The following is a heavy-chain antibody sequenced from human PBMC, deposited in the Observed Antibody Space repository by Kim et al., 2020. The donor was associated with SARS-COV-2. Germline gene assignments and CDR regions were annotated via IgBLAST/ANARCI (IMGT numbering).Heavy chain of an antibody. D-gene: IGHD5-12*01. J-gene: IGHJ4*03. V-gene: IGHV4-59*13. CDR2: VFYSGSA. CDR3: ARGILSISGNDWLPIFDY. Sequence: SETLSLTCTLSGVSIGSYYWCWIRQSPGKGLELIGYVFYSGSAKYNHSFESRVTISVDTSKDQFALNLKSVTAADTAMYYCARGILSISGNDWLPIFDYWGHGTLVTVSS. CDR1: GVSIGSYY.